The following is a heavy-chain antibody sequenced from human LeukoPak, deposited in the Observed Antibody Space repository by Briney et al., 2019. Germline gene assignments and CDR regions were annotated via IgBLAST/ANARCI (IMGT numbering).Heavy chain of an antibody. D-gene: IGHD6-6*01. CDR2: IKSNNEGGTT. V-gene: IGHV3-15*01. CDR3: ARGRSSSSDY. CDR1: GFTFSDAW. J-gene: IGHJ4*02. Sequence: GGSLRLSCAASGFTFSDAWMNWVRQAPGKGLEWVGRIKSNNEGGTTDYAAPVKGRFTISRDNSKNTLYLQMNSLRAEDTAVYYCARGRSSSSDYWGQGTLVTVSS.